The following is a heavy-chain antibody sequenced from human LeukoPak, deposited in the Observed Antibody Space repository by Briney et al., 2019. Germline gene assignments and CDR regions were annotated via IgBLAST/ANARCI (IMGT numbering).Heavy chain of an antibody. CDR1: GYSSSSCYY. J-gene: IGHJ4*02. V-gene: IGHV3-53*03. Sequence: ETLSLTGTGSGYSSSSCYYGGWIRQPPGKGLEWVSVIYSGGSTYYADSVKGRFTISRDNSKNTLYLAMQTLRSEDPPVYYCARSAYSRGPYWGQATLVSVSS. CDR2: IYSGGST. CDR3: ARSAYSRGPY. D-gene: IGHD6-13*01.